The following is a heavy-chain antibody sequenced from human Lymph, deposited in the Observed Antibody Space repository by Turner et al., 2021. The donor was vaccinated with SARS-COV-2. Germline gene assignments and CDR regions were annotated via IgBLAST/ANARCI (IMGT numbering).Heavy chain of an antibody. CDR3: ARYGSGGYFYYGLDV. D-gene: IGHD3-10*01. CDR2: ISYDGSNK. J-gene: IGHJ6*02. CDR1: GFTFSTYA. Sequence: QVQLVESGGGVVQPGRSLRLSWAASGFTFSTYAIHWVRQAAGKGLEWVAVISYDGSNKYYADSVKGRFTISRDNAKNTLYLQMNSLRAEDTAVYYCARYGSGGYFYYGLDVWGQGTTVTVSS. V-gene: IGHV3-30*04.